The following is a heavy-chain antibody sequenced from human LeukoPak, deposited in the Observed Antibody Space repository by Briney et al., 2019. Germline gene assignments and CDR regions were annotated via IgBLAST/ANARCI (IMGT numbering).Heavy chain of an antibody. CDR1: GGSISSGDYY. Sequence: ASETLSLTCTVSGGSISSGDYYWSWIRQPPGKGLEWIGYIYYSGGTYYNPSLKSRVTISVDTSKNQFSLKLSSVTAADTAVYYCARDFRGIDYWGQGTLVTVSS. V-gene: IGHV4-30-4*01. J-gene: IGHJ4*02. CDR3: ARDFRGIDY. CDR2: IYYSGGT.